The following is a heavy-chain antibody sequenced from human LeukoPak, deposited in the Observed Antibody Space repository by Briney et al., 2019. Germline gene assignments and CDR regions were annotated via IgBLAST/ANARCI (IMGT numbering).Heavy chain of an antibody. J-gene: IGHJ4*02. CDR3: AKQSVIGISHFDY. CDR2: ISGSDGRT. D-gene: IGHD2-21*01. Sequence: GGSLRLSCAASGFTFSNYAMSWVRQAPGKGLEWVSAISGSDGRTYYADSVKGRFTISRDNSKNTLYLQINSLRAEDTAIYHCAKQSVIGISHFDYWGQGTPVTVSS. V-gene: IGHV3-23*01. CDR1: GFTFSNYA.